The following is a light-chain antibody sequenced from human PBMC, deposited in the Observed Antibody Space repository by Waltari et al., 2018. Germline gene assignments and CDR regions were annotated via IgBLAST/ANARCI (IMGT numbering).Light chain of an antibody. Sequence: ASVGDRVTITCRASQSISSWLAWYQQKPGKAPKLLIYKASSLESGVPSRFSGSGSGTEFTLTISSLQPDDFATYYCQQYNSYSLTFGGGTKVEIK. V-gene: IGKV1-5*03. CDR2: KAS. J-gene: IGKJ4*01. CDR3: QQYNSYSLT. CDR1: QSISSW.